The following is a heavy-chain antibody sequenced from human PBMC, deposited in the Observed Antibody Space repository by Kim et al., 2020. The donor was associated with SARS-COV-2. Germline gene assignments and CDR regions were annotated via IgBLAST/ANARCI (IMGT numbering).Heavy chain of an antibody. D-gene: IGHD5-12*01. CDR2: ISGSGGST. CDR1: GFTFSSYA. Sequence: GGSLRLSCTASGFTFSSYAMSWVRQAPGRGLEWVSAISGSGGSTYYADSVKGRFTISRDNSKNTLYLQMNSLRAEDTAVYYCAKDTSRWGYSGYVEEWGQGTLVTVSS. CDR3: AKDTSRWGYSGYVEE. V-gene: IGHV3-23*01. J-gene: IGHJ4*02.